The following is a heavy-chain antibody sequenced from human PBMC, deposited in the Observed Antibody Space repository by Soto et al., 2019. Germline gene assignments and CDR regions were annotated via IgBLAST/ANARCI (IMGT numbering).Heavy chain of an antibody. Sequence: QVQLQESGPGLVEPSGTLSLTCAVSGDSISSSHWWSWVRQPPGKGLEWIGEIFHSGTTKYNPSLESRVTMSVDKSNNQLSLKLRSVTAAATAVYYCARQLERGDLPEGFEYWGQGTLATVSS. J-gene: IGHJ4*02. D-gene: IGHD1-1*01. V-gene: IGHV4-4*02. CDR3: ARQLERGDLPEGFEY. CDR1: GDSISSSHW. CDR2: IFHSGTT.